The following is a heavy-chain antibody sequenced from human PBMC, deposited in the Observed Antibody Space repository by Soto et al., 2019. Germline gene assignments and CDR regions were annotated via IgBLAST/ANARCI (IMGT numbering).Heavy chain of an antibody. CDR2: IIPIFGTA. Sequence: QVQLVQSGAEVKKPGSSVKVSCKASGGTFSSYAISWVRQAPGQGLEWMGGIIPIFGTANYAQKFQGRVTIPADESTSTAYMELSSLRSEDTAVYYCARDLPTVGRTSNGYFDYWGQGTLVTVSS. CDR3: ARDLPTVGRTSNGYFDY. D-gene: IGHD4-17*01. V-gene: IGHV1-69*01. CDR1: GGTFSSYA. J-gene: IGHJ4*02.